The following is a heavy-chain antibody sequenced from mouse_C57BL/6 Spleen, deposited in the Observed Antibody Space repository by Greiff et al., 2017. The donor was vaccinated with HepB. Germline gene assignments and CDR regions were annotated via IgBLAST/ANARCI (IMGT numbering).Heavy chain of an antibody. J-gene: IGHJ2*01. CDR1: GYAFSSSW. Sequence: LVESGPELVKPGASVKISCKASGYAFSSSWMNWVKQRPGKGLEWIGRIYPGDGDTNYNGKFKGKATLTADKSSSTAYMQLSSLTSEDSAVYFCARSSYSNYDYWGQGTTLTVSS. D-gene: IGHD2-5*01. CDR2: IYPGDGDT. CDR3: ARSSYSNYDY. V-gene: IGHV1-82*01.